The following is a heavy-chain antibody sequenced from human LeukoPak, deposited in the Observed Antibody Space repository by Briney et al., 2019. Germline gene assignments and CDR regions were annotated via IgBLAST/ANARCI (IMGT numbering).Heavy chain of an antibody. CDR3: ARPYYYDSRIDP. Sequence: PSQTLSLTCTVSGGSISSGDYYWRWIRQPPGKGLEWIAYMYYSGSTYYNPSPKSRVTMSADTSKNQLSLKLSSVTAADTAVYYCARPYYYDSRIDPWGQGILVTVSS. CDR2: MYYSGST. CDR1: GGSISSGDYY. V-gene: IGHV4-30-4*01. D-gene: IGHD3-22*01. J-gene: IGHJ5*02.